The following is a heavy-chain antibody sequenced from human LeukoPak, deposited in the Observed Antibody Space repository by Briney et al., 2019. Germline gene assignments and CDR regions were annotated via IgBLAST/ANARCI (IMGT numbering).Heavy chain of an antibody. CDR3: ARESYGSGSYENDY. V-gene: IGHV1-2*04. CDR2: VDPHSGAT. D-gene: IGHD3-10*01. J-gene: IGHJ4*02. Sequence: ASVKVSCKASGYTFSGYYMHWVRPAPGQGLEWMGWVDPHSGATNLAQNFQDWVTMTRDTSISTAYMELSRLRSDDTAVYYCARESYGSGSYENDYWGQGTLVTVSS. CDR1: GYTFSGYY.